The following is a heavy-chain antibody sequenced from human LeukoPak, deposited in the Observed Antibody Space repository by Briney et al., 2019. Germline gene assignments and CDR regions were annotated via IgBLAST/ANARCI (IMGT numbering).Heavy chain of an antibody. CDR2: ISSSSSTI. CDR1: GFTFSSYR. D-gene: IGHD2-8*02. V-gene: IGHV3-48*04. Sequence: GGSLRLSCAASGFTFSSYRMIWVRQTPGKGLEWVSSISSSSSTINYADSMRGRFTISRDNAKNSLYLQMNNLRAEDTAVYYCAKEASTGYFDYWGQGTLVTVSS. J-gene: IGHJ4*02. CDR3: AKEASTGYFDY.